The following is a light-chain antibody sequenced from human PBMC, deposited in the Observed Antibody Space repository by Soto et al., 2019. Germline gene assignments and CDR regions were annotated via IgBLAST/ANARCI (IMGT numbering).Light chain of an antibody. J-gene: IGKJ5*01. CDR1: QSVSSSY. CDR2: GAS. CDR3: QQYGSSIT. V-gene: IGKV3-20*01. Sequence: DIVLKQSPGTLSLSPGEIATLSCRASQSVSSSYLAWYQQKPGQAPRLLIYGASSRATGIPDRFSGSGSGTDFTLTISRLEPEDFAVYYCQQYGSSITFGQGTRLEIK.